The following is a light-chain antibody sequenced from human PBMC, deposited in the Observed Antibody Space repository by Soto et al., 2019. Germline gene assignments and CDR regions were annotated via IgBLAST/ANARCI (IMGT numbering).Light chain of an antibody. CDR2: KAS. J-gene: IGKJ2*01. CDR3: QQYSGYST. Sequence: DIQMTQSPSTLSASVGDRVTITCRASQYISNWLAWYQQKPGKAPTLLIYKASNLKSGVPSRFSGSRSGTEFTLTISSLQPEDFATYYFQQYSGYSTFGQGTHLEMK. V-gene: IGKV1-5*03. CDR1: QYISNW.